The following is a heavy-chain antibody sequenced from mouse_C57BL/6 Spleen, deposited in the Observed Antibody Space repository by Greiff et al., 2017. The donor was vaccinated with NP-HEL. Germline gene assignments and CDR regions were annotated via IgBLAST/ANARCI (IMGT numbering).Heavy chain of an antibody. J-gene: IGHJ3*01. CDR3: ARGGDWFAY. CDR1: GYAFTNYL. V-gene: IGHV1-54*01. CDR2: INPGSGGT. Sequence: VQLQQSGAELVRPGTSVKVSCKASGYAFTNYLIEWVKQRPGQGLEWIGVINPGSGGTNYNEKFKGKATLTADKSSSTAYMQRSSLTSEDSAVYFGARGGDWFAYWGQGTLVTVSA. D-gene: IGHD2-13*01.